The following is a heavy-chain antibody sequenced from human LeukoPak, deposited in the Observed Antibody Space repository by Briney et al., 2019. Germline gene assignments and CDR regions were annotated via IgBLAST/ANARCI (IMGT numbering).Heavy chain of an antibody. V-gene: IGHV3-7*02. CDR2: IKQDGSEK. CDR1: GFTFSTYW. D-gene: IGHD4-23*01. Sequence: GGSLILSCAASGFTFSTYWMSWVRQAPGKGLEWVANIKQDGSEKYYADSVKGRFTTSRDNAKNSLYLQMNSLRAEDTAVYYCASGGGKRVDYWGQGTLVTVSS. J-gene: IGHJ4*02. CDR3: ASGGGKRVDY.